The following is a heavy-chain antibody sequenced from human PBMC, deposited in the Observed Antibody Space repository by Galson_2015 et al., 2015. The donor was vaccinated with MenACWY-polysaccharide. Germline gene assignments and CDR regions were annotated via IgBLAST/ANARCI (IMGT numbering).Heavy chain of an antibody. V-gene: IGHV3-74*01. D-gene: IGHD2-21*02. CDR3: ARDPHCGAGCSIHDAFDV. J-gene: IGHJ3*01. CDR1: GFTFGTYW. Sequence: SLRLSCAASGFTFGTYWVHWVRHAPGEGLVWVSRINTDGSSTSYADSVRGRFTVSRDNAKNTVYLQMNGLRAEDTAVYYCARDPHCGAGCSIHDAFDVWGQGTKVTVSA. CDR2: INTDGSST.